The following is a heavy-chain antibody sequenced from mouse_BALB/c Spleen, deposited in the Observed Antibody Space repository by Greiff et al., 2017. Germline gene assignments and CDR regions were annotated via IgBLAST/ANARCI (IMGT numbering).Heavy chain of an antibody. CDR3: ARKRVAPSPYFDY. CDR1: GYTFTDYY. CDR2: IYPGSGNT. V-gene: IGHV1-77*01. D-gene: IGHD1-1*01. J-gene: IGHJ2*01. Sequence: QVQLQQSGAELARPGASVKLSCKASGYTFTDYYINWVKQRPGQGLEWIGEIYPGSGNTYYNEKFKGKATLTADKSSSTAYMQLSSLTSEDSAVYFCARKRVAPSPYFDYWGQGTTLTVAS.